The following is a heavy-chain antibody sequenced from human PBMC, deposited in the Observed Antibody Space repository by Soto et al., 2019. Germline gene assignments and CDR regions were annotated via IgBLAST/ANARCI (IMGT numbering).Heavy chain of an antibody. V-gene: IGHV1-18*01. J-gene: IGHJ3*02. CDR3: ARDRGAFDI. CDR2: ISAYNGNT. Sequence: RQAPGQGLEWMGWISAYNGNTNYAQKLQGRVTMTTDTSTSTAYMELRSLRSDDTAVYYCARDRGAFDIWGQGTMVTVSS.